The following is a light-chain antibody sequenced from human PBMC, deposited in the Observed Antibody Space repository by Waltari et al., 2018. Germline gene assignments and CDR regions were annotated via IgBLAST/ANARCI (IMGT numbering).Light chain of an antibody. CDR2: DVS. CDR3: SSYTSSSTQV. Sequence: QSALTQPASVSGSPGQSITIPCTGTSRDVGGYNYVSWYQQHPGKAPKLMIYDVSNRPSGVSNRFSGSKSGNTASLTISGLQAEDEADYYCSSYTSSSTQVFGTGTKVTVL. CDR1: SRDVGGYNY. J-gene: IGLJ1*01. V-gene: IGLV2-14*03.